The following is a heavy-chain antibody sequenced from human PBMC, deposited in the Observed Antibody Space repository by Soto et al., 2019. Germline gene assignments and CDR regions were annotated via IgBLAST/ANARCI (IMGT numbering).Heavy chain of an antibody. Sequence: QLQLQESGSGLVKPSQTLSLTCAVSGGSISSGGYSWSWIRQPPGKGLEWIGYIYHSGSTYYNPSLXSXVXTXXDRSKNQFSLKLSSVSAADTAVYYCASGEVVALGYWGQGTLVTVSS. J-gene: IGHJ4*02. CDR2: IYHSGST. CDR1: GGSISSGGYS. D-gene: IGHD2-15*01. V-gene: IGHV4-30-2*01. CDR3: ASGEVVALGY.